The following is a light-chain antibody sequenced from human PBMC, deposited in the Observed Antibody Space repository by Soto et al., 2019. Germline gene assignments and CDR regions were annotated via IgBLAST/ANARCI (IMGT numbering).Light chain of an antibody. CDR3: QQYVSWT. CDR2: GAS. V-gene: IGKV3-20*01. J-gene: IGKJ1*01. CDR1: QSIISDF. Sequence: EILLTQSPGTLSLSPGERATLSCRASQSIISDFLAWYQQKPGQAPRLLIYGASNRATGIPDRFSGSGSGTDFTLTISRLEPEDSAIYYCQQYVSWTFGQGTKVEIQ.